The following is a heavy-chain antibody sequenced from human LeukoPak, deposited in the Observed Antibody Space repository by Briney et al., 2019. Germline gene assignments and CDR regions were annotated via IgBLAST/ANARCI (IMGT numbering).Heavy chain of an antibody. J-gene: IGHJ4*02. D-gene: IGHD3-22*01. V-gene: IGHV3-48*04. CDR2: ISSRSSTI. CDR3: ARGRRDDSGYYLFDQ. Sequence: GGSLRLSCAASGFTVSSNYMSWVRQAPGKGMEWVSYISSRSSTIYYVDSVKGRFTISRDNAQKSVFLQMNSLRAEDTALYYCARGRRDDSGYYLFDQWGQGTLVTVSS. CDR1: GFTVSSNY.